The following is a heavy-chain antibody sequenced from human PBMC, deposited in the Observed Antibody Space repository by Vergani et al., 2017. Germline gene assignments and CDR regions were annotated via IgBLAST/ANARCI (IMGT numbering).Heavy chain of an antibody. V-gene: IGHV3-48*03. Sequence: EVQLVESGGGLVQPGGSLRLSCAASGFTFSSYEMNWVRQAPGKGLEWVSYISSSGSTIYYADSVKGRFTISRDNAKNSLYLQMNSLRAEDTAVYYCVKFGYYYGSGSFAFDIWGQGTMVTVSS. D-gene: IGHD3-10*01. CDR3: VKFGYYYGSGSFAFDI. J-gene: IGHJ3*02. CDR2: ISSSGSTI. CDR1: GFTFSSYE.